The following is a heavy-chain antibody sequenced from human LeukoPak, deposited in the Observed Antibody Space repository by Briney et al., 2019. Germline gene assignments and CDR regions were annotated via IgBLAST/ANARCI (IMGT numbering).Heavy chain of an antibody. CDR3: ARDGLGYCSGGSCFFDP. J-gene: IGHJ5*02. V-gene: IGHV4-39*07. CDR1: GGSISSSSYY. D-gene: IGHD2-15*01. CDR2: IYYSGST. Sequence: PSETLSLTCTVSGGSISSSSYYWGWIRQPPGKGLEWIGSIYYSGSTYYNPSLKSRVTISVDTSKNQSSLKLSSVTAADTAVYYCARDGLGYCSGGSCFFDPWGQGTLVTVSS.